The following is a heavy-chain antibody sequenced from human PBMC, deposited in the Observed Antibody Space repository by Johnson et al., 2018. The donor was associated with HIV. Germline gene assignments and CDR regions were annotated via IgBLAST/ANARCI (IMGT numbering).Heavy chain of an antibody. D-gene: IGHD5-24*01. CDR2: ISWDGVGT. J-gene: IGHJ3*02. Sequence: VQLVESGGAVVQPGGSLRLSCAASGFIFDDYTMHWVRQAPGKGLEWVSLISWDGVGTYYAYSVKGRFTVSRDNRKNSLYLQMNSLRTEDTALYYCAKAESNYGRAFDIWGQGTMVTVSS. V-gene: IGHV3-43*01. CDR1: GFIFDDYT. CDR3: AKAESNYGRAFDI.